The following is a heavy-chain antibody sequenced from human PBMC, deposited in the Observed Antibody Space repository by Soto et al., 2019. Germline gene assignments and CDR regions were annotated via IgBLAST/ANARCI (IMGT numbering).Heavy chain of an antibody. CDR3: ARGITMVRGVIIDYFDY. V-gene: IGHV3-64*01. CDR1: GFTFSSYA. D-gene: IGHD3-10*01. J-gene: IGHJ4*02. CDR2: ISSNGGST. Sequence: GGSLRLSCADSGFTFSSYAMHWVRQAPGKGLEYVSVISSNGGSTYYANSMKGRFTISRENAKNSLYLQMNSLRAGDTAVYYCARGITMVRGVIIDYFDYWGQGTLVTVSS.